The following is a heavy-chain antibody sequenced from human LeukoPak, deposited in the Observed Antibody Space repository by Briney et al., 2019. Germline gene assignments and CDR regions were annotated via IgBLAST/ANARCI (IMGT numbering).Heavy chain of an antibody. Sequence: ASVKVSCKASGGTFSSYAISWVRQAPGQGLEWMGGIIPIFGTANYAQKFQGRVTITTDESTSTAYMELSSLRSEDTAVYYGARAKVDTAMAWYFDLWGRGTLVTVSS. CDR1: GGTFSSYA. J-gene: IGHJ2*01. CDR2: IIPIFGTA. D-gene: IGHD5-18*01. CDR3: ARAKVDTAMAWYFDL. V-gene: IGHV1-69*05.